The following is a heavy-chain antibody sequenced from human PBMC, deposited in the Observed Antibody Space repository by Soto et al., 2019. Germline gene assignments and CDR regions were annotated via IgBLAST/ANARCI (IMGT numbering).Heavy chain of an antibody. CDR3: ARGGEPLGYYGLDV. J-gene: IGHJ6*02. V-gene: IGHV4-61*01. Sequence: QVQLQESGPGLLKASETLSLTCSVSGGSVRSGNHFWNWIRQPPGRGLEWLGYMYYTGVTNYNPSLKSGVSMSVDTSKNQFSLKLTSLTAADTAVYYCARGGEPLGYYGLDVWGQGTTVTVSS. D-gene: IGHD3-10*01. CDR1: GGSVRSGNHF. CDR2: MYYTGVT.